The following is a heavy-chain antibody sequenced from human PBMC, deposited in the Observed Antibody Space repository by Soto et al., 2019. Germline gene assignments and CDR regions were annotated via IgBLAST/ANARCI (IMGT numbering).Heavy chain of an antibody. J-gene: IGHJ4*02. Sequence: GGYLRLSCAASGFTFSSYWMSWVRQAPGKGLEWVANIKQDGSEKYYVDSVKGRFTISRDNAKNSLYLQMNSLRAEDTAVYYCARYDHARRVVDTAMRSRGPNDSWGQGTLVTVSS. CDR2: IKQDGSEK. CDR3: ARYDHARRVVDTAMRSRGPNDS. V-gene: IGHV3-7*01. D-gene: IGHD5-18*01. CDR1: GFTFSSYW.